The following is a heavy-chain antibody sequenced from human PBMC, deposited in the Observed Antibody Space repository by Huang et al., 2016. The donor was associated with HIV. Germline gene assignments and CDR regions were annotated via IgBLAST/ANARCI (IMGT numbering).Heavy chain of an antibody. D-gene: IGHD4-17*01. CDR3: ARGQLGSYGDYDVLY. Sequence: QVQLVQSGAEVKTPGSSVKVSCKASGGTFSKYAISWVRQAPGQGLEWVGGIIPMFSTPNYARKCQGRVTITADDSTSTTYVEVSSLRSEDTALYYCARGQLGSYGDYDVLYWGQGTLVTVSS. J-gene: IGHJ4*02. CDR1: GGTFSKYA. CDR2: IIPMFSTP. V-gene: IGHV1-69*13.